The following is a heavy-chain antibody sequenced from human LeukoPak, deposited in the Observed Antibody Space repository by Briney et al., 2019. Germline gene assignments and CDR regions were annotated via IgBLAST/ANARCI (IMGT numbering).Heavy chain of an antibody. CDR3: AKDQLIASYYYDSSGYYQYFDY. CDR2: ISGSGGST. D-gene: IGHD3-22*01. CDR1: GFTFSSYA. Sequence: PGGSLRLPCAASGFTFSSYAMSWVRQAPGKGLEWVSAISGSGGSTYYADSVKGRFTISRDNSKNTLYLQMNSLRAEDTAVYYCAKDQLIASYYYDSSGYYQYFDYWGQGTLVTVSS. V-gene: IGHV3-23*01. J-gene: IGHJ4*02.